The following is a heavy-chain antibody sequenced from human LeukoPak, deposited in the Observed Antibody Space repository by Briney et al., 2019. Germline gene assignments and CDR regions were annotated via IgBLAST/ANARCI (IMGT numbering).Heavy chain of an antibody. CDR3: ARDLWYYYGSGSYDPPYNWFDP. V-gene: IGHV4-30-4*07. D-gene: IGHD3-10*01. Sequence: KTSETLSLTCAVSGGSISSGDYSWSWIRQPPGKGLEWIGYIDYSGSTYYNPSLKSRVTISVDTSKNQFSLKLSSVTAADTAVYYCARDLWYYYGSGSYDPPYNWFDPWGQGTLVTVSS. CDR2: IDYSGST. J-gene: IGHJ5*02. CDR1: GGSISSGDYS.